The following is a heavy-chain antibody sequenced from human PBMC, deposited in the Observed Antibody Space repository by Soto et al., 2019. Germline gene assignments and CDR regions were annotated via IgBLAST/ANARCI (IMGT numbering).Heavy chain of an antibody. J-gene: IGHJ6*02. CDR2: IYYSGST. CDR3: ARDGRGRWEDYGMDV. Sequence: TLSLAFTVCGGSISRGGYYWSLIRQHPGKGLEWIGYIYYSGSTYYNPSLKSRVTISVDTSKNQFSLKLSSVTAADTAVYYCARDGRGRWEDYGMDVWAQGTTVTVSS. D-gene: IGHD1-26*01. CDR1: GGSISRGGYY. V-gene: IGHV4-31*03.